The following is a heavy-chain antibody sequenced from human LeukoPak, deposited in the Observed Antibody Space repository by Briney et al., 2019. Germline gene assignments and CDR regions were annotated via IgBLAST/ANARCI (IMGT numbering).Heavy chain of an antibody. CDR1: GFTFSSYA. J-gene: IGHJ4*02. CDR2: ITGHGDTT. Sequence: GGSLRLSCAASGFTFSSYAMNWVRQAPGKGLEWVSGITGHGDTTYYADSVKGRFTISRDNSRNTVYLQMNSLRAEDTAVYYCANDLGWIQLNLGRGQGTLVTVSS. D-gene: IGHD5-18*01. CDR3: ANDLGWIQLNLG. V-gene: IGHV3-23*01.